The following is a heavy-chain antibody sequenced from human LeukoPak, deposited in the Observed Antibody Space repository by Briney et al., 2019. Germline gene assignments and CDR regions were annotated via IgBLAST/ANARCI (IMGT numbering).Heavy chain of an antibody. Sequence: SETLSLTCTVSGGSISSYYWSWIRQPAGKGLEWIGRIYTSGSTNYNPSLKSRVTISVDTSKNQFSLKLSSVTAADTAVYYCARQGFFSYYDSSGYWNYWGQGTLVTVSS. CDR2: IYTSGST. V-gene: IGHV4-4*07. D-gene: IGHD3-22*01. CDR3: ARQGFFSYYDSSGYWNY. J-gene: IGHJ4*02. CDR1: GGSISSYY.